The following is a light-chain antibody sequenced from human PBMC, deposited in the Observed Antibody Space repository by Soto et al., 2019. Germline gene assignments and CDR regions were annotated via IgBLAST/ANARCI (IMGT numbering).Light chain of an antibody. CDR3: QDYGTSWT. J-gene: IGKJ1*01. V-gene: IGKV3-20*01. CDR1: QSVSSSY. CDR2: GAS. Sequence: EIVLTQSPGTLSLSPGERATLSCRASQSVSSSYLAWYQQKPGQAPRLLIYGASSRATGIPDRFSGSGSGTDFTLTINRLEPEDFAVYYCQDYGTSWTFXQGTKVDIK.